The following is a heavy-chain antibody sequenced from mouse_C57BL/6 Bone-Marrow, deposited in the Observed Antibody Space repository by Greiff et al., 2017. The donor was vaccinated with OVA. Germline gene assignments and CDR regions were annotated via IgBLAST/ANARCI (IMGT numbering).Heavy chain of an antibody. V-gene: IGHV2-9*01. CDR1: GFSLTSYG. CDR2: IWGGGST. Sequence: ESGPGLVAPSQSLSITCTVSGFSLTSYGVDWVRQPPGKGLEWLGVIWGGGSTNYNSALMYRPSISTDNSKSHAFLKRNSLQTDDTAMDYCARSSPYWYFDVWGTGTTVTVSS. D-gene: IGHD1-1*01. CDR3: ARSSPYWYFDV. J-gene: IGHJ1*03.